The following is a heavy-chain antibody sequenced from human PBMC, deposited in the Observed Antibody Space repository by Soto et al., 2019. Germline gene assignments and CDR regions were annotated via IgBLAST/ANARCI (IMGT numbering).Heavy chain of an antibody. V-gene: IGHV3-23*01. CDR2: ISGSGGST. CDR3: AKIFKGLEGTRGAYYYYGMDV. D-gene: IGHD1-1*01. J-gene: IGHJ6*02. CDR1: GFTFSSYA. Sequence: QSGGSLRLSCAASGFTFSSYAMSWVRQAPGKGLEWVSAISGSGGSTYYADSVKGRFTISRDNSKNTLYLQMNSPRAEDTAVYYCAKIFKGLEGTRGAYYYYGMDVWGQGTKVTVSS.